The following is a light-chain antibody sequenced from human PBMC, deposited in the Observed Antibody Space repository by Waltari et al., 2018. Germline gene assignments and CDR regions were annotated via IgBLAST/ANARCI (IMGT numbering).Light chain of an antibody. CDR3: AAWDDSLNGYV. CDR2: SNN. J-gene: IGLJ1*01. Sequence: QSVLTQPPSASGTPGQSVTISCSGSSSNIGSNTVNWYQQRPGTAPKLLIYSNNQRPSGVPDRFSGSKSGTSASLAISGLQSEDEADYYCAAWDDSLNGYVFGTGTKVTVL. CDR1: SSNIGSNT. V-gene: IGLV1-44*01.